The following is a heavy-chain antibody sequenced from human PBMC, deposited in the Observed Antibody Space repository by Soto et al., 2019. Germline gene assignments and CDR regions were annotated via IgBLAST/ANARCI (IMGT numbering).Heavy chain of an antibody. CDR2: INHYNGKT. CDR1: GYTFTSYG. CDR3: ARDGVGIDY. D-gene: IGHD1-26*01. Sequence: QVQLVQSGAEVKKPGASVKVSCKASGYTFTSYGISWVRQDPGQGLEWMGWINHYNGKTNYEQKLQGRVTITTDTSTNTAYMELRSLGSDDTAVYYCARDGVGIDYWGQGTLVTVSS. J-gene: IGHJ4*02. V-gene: IGHV1-18*01.